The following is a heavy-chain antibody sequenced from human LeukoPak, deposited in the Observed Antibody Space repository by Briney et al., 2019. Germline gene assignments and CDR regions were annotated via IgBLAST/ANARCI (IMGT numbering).Heavy chain of an antibody. CDR2: ISYDGSNK. D-gene: IGHD4-17*01. Sequence: PGGSLRLSCSASGFTFSSYAMHWVREAPGKRLEWVAVISYDGSNKYYADSVKGRFTISRDNSKNTLYLQMNSLRAEDTAVYYCARPRGIYGDFLVYWGQGTLVTVSS. V-gene: IGHV3-30-3*01. CDR1: GFTFSSYA. CDR3: ARPRGIYGDFLVY. J-gene: IGHJ4*02.